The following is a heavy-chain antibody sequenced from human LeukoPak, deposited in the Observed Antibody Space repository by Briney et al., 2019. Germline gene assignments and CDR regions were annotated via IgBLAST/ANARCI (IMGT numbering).Heavy chain of an antibody. CDR1: GFTFSSYG. Sequence: GGSLRLSRAASGFTFSSYGMHWVRQAPGKGLEWVAFIRYDGSNKYYADSVKGRFTISRDNSKNTLYLQMNSLRAEDTAVYYCAKGRRHYDILTGYSDTPYFDYWGQGTLVTVSS. V-gene: IGHV3-30*02. CDR2: IRYDGSNK. J-gene: IGHJ4*02. CDR3: AKGRRHYDILTGYSDTPYFDY. D-gene: IGHD3-9*01.